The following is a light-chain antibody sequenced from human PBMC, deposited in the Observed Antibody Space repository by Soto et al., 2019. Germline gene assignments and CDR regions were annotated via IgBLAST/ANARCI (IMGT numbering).Light chain of an antibody. CDR2: WAS. CDR1: QSVLYSSNNMNY. Sequence: DVVLTQSPDSLAVSLGERATINCKSSQSVLYSSNNMNYLAWYQQKAGQPPELRIYWASTRESGVPDRFGGSGSGTEFTLTISSQQAEDVAVYYCQQYYSTPLTFGQGTTVDIK. V-gene: IGKV4-1*01. J-gene: IGKJ1*01. CDR3: QQYYSTPLT.